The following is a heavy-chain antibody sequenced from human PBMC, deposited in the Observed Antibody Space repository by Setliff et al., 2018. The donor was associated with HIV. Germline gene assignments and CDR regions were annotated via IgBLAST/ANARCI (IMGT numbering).Heavy chain of an antibody. Sequence: GASVKVSCKASGGTFTNSAIGWVRQAPGQGLEWMGAIVPILGIANSAQKFQGRVTITTDESTNTAYMELSSLRSEDTAVYYCARIPTGGDYDLGSRGYYMDVWGKGTTVTVSS. V-gene: IGHV1-69*10. CDR2: IVPILGIA. J-gene: IGHJ6*03. CDR1: GGTFTNSA. D-gene: IGHD4-17*01. CDR3: ARIPTGGDYDLGSRGYYMDV.